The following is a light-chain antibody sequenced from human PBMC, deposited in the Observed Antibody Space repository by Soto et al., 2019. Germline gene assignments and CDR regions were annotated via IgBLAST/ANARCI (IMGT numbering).Light chain of an antibody. V-gene: IGKV3-20*01. CDR2: GAS. CDR3: QQYGSSPPFS. Sequence: ENVLTQSPGTLALSPGARATLSCRASQSVSSSYLARYQQKPGQAPRLLMCGASSRATGIPDRFSGSGCGTDFTLTTRRLEPEDVAVYYCQQYGSSPPFSFGGGTKVEIK. J-gene: IGKJ4*01. CDR1: QSVSSSY.